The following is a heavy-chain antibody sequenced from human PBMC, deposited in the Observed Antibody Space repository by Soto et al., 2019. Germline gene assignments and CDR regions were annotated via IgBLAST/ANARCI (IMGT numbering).Heavy chain of an antibody. CDR1: GGTFSSYA. V-gene: IGHV1-69*06. D-gene: IGHD3-10*01. Sequence: SVKVSCKASGGTFSSYAISWVRQAPGQGLEWMGGIIPIFGTANYAQKFQGRVTITADKSTSTAYMELSSLRSEDTAVYYCATDLMVRGVTSNWFDPWGQGTLVTVSS. CDR2: IIPIFGTA. J-gene: IGHJ5*02. CDR3: ATDLMVRGVTSNWFDP.